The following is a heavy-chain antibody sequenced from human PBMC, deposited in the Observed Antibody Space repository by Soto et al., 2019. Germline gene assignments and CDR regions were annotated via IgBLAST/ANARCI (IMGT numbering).Heavy chain of an antibody. CDR3: ARSTVHYYYYYYGMDV. J-gene: IGHJ6*02. Sequence: SETLSLTCTVSGGSISSGGYYWSWIRQHPGKGLEWIGYIYYSGSTYYNPSLKSRVTISVDTSKNQFSLKLSSVTAADTAVYYCARSTVHYYYYYYGMDVWGQGTTVTVSS. D-gene: IGHD4-17*01. CDR1: GGSISSGGYY. CDR2: IYYSGST. V-gene: IGHV4-31*03.